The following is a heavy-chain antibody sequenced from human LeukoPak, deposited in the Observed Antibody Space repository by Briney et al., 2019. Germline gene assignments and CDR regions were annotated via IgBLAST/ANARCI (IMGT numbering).Heavy chain of an antibody. CDR3: ARGFQVVRTMVRGAPDPFDY. D-gene: IGHD3-10*01. CDR1: GYTFTSYG. Sequence: GASVKVSCKASGYTFTSYGISWVRQAPGQGLEWMGWISAYNGNTNYAQKLRGRVTMTTDTSTSTAYMELRSLRSDDTAVYYCARGFQVVRTMVRGAPDPFDYWGQGTLVTVSS. V-gene: IGHV1-18*01. J-gene: IGHJ4*02. CDR2: ISAYNGNT.